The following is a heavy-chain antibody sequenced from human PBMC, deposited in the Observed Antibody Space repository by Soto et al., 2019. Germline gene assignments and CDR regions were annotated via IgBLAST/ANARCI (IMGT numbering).Heavy chain of an antibody. V-gene: IGHV3-23*01. CDR1: GFTFSSYA. Sequence: EVQLLESGGGLVQPGGSLRLSCAVSGFTFSSYAMSWVRQAPGKGLEWVSAISGSGSTIYYADSVKGRFTISRDNAKNSLYLQMDSLRVEDTAVYYCARYGEFDIVTGYYAAYYYYGMDVWGQGTSVAVSS. J-gene: IGHJ6*02. D-gene: IGHD3-9*01. CDR2: ISGSGSTI. CDR3: ARYGEFDIVTGYYAAYYYYGMDV.